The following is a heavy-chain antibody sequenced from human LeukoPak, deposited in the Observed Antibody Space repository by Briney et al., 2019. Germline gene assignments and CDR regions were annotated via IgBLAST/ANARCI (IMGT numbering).Heavy chain of an antibody. CDR3: AAIGREWDNRFPY. D-gene: IGHD1-26*01. Sequence: ASVTVSCKLSGYSLRDSSVHWVRQAPAQGAEWMGGLDPLAGETFYAQTFQGRVTMTEDRTTDTAYMELTSLRSEDTAVYFCAAIGREWDNRFPYWGRGTRVTV. V-gene: IGHV1-24*01. J-gene: IGHJ4*02. CDR1: GYSLRDSS. CDR2: LDPLAGET.